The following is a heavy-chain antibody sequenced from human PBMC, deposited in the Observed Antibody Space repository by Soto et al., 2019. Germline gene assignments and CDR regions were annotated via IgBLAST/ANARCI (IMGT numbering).Heavy chain of an antibody. CDR1: VFTFSSYA. J-gene: IGHJ4*02. V-gene: IGHV3-23*01. Sequence: VGSLRLSCASSVFTFSSYAMSCVRQAPGKGLEWVSVISGSGGSTYYADSVKGRFTISRDNSKNTLYLQMNSLRAEDTAVYYCAKVWLEDRRFDDWGQGTLVTVSS. D-gene: IGHD2-21*01. CDR2: ISGSGGST. CDR3: AKVWLEDRRFDD.